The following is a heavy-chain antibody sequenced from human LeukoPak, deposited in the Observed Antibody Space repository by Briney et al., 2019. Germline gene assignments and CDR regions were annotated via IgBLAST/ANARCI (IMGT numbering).Heavy chain of an antibody. V-gene: IGHV4-34*01. D-gene: IGHD2-21*02. CDR2: INHSGST. J-gene: IGHJ4*02. CDR1: GGSFSPYY. Sequence: SETLSLTCAVYGGSFSPYYWSWIRQPPGKGLEWIGEINHSGSTNYNPSLKSRVTISVDTSKNQFSLRLSSVTAADAAVYYCARGGFYCGGDCYVDYWGQGTLVTVSS. CDR3: ARGGFYCGGDCYVDY.